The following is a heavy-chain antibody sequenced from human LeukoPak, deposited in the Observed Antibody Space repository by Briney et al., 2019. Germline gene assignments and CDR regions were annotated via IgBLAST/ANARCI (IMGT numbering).Heavy chain of an antibody. CDR3: ARGRARRWLQLGVCYFDY. Sequence: SETLSLTCAVYGGSFSGYYWSWIRQSPGKGLEWIGEINHSGSTNYNPSLKSRVTISVDTSKNQSSLKLSSVTAADTAVYYCARGRARRWLQLGVCYFDYWGQGTLVTVSS. V-gene: IGHV4-34*01. D-gene: IGHD5-24*01. CDR2: INHSGST. J-gene: IGHJ4*02. CDR1: GGSFSGYY.